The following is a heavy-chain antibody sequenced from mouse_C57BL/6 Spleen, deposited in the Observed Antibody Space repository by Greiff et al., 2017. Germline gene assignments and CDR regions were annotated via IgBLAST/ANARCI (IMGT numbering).Heavy chain of an antibody. CDR1: GYTFTSYW. D-gene: IGHD1-1*01. V-gene: IGHV1-64*01. J-gene: IGHJ1*03. CDR3: ARFGNWDFDV. CDR2: IHPNSGST. Sequence: QVQLQQPGAELVKPGASVKLSCKASGYTFTSYWMHWVKQRPGQGLEWIGMIHPNSGSTNYNEKFTSKATVTVDKSSRPAYMQLSSLTSEDSAVYYCARFGNWDFDVWGTGTTVTVSS.